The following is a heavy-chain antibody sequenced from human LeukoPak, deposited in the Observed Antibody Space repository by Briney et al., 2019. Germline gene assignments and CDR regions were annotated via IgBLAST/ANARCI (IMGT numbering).Heavy chain of an antibody. V-gene: IGHV4-59*01. CDR3: ARGPGDWVDY. D-gene: IGHD3/OR15-3a*01. J-gene: IGHJ4*02. CDR2: IYYSGST. Sequence: SETLSLTCTVSGGSISSDHWSWIRQPPGKGLEWIGYIYYSGSTNYNPSLKSRVTISVDTSKNQFSLKLSSVTAADTAVYYCARGPGDWVDYWGQGTLVTVSS. CDR1: GGSISSDH.